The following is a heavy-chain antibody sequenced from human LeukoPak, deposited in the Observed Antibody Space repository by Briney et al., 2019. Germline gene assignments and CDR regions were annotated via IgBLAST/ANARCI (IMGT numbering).Heavy chain of an antibody. D-gene: IGHD6-13*01. J-gene: IGHJ4*02. CDR1: GFTFSSYA. CDR3: AKRVRYSSSWYHFED. V-gene: IGHV3-23*01. Sequence: GGSLRLSCAASGFTFSSYAMTWVRQAPEKGLEWVSAISGSGGSTYYADSVKGRFTISRDNSKDTLYLQMNSLRAEDTAVYYCAKRVRYSSSWYHFEDWGQGTLVTVSS. CDR2: ISGSGGST.